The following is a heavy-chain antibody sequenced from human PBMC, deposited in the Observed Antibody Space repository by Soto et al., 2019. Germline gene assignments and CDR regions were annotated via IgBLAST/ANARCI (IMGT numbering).Heavy chain of an antibody. CDR2: ISAYNGNT. CDR1: GYTFTSYG. J-gene: IGHJ6*02. CDR3: ARLYYDILTGYYYYGMDV. V-gene: IGHV1-18*01. Sequence: QVQLVQSGAEVKKPGASVKVSCKASGYTFTSYGISWVRHAPGQGLEWIGWISAYNGNTNYAQKLQGRVTMTTDTSTSTAYMELRSLRSDDTAVYYCARLYYDILTGYYYYGMDVWGQGTTVTVSS. D-gene: IGHD3-9*01.